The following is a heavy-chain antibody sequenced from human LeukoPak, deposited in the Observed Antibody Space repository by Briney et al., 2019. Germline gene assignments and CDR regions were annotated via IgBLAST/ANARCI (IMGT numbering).Heavy chain of an antibody. V-gene: IGHV1-2*02. D-gene: IGHD6-6*01. Sequence: GASVKVSCKASGYTFTGYYMHWVRQAPAQGLEWMGWINPNSGGTNYAQKFQGRVTMTRDTSISTAYMELSRLRSDDTAVYYCARGEYSSSPPSDFWGQGTLVTVSS. CDR3: ARGEYSSSPPSDF. CDR1: GYTFTGYY. CDR2: INPNSGGT. J-gene: IGHJ4*02.